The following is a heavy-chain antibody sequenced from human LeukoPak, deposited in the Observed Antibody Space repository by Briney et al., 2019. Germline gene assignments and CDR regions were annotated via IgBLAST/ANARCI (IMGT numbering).Heavy chain of an antibody. CDR3: ARALKGIAAAKLGLAY. D-gene: IGHD6-13*01. CDR1: GYTFTGYY. CDR2: INPNSGGT. V-gene: IGHV1-2*06. J-gene: IGHJ4*02. Sequence: ASVKVSCKASGYTFTGYYMHWVRQAPGQGLEWMGRINPNSGGTNYAQKFQGRVTMTRATSISTAYMELSRLRSDDTAVYYCARALKGIAAAKLGLAYWGQGTLVTVSS.